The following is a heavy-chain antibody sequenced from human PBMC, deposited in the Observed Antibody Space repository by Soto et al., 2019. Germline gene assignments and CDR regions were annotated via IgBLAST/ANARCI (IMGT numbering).Heavy chain of an antibody. CDR2: IYPGDSDT. Sequence: GESLKISCKGSGYSFTSYWIGWVRQMPGKGLEWMGIIYPGDSDTRYSPSFQGQVTISADKSISTAYLQWSSLKASDTAMYYCARCSKGGDYYYYGIAVRGHGTTFTVSS. D-gene: IGHD1-26*01. CDR1: GYSFTSYW. J-gene: IGHJ6*02. V-gene: IGHV5-51*01. CDR3: ARCSKGGDYYYYGIAV.